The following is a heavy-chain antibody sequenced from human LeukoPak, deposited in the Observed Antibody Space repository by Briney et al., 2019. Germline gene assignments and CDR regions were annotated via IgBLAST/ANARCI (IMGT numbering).Heavy chain of an antibody. Sequence: SETLSLTCTVSGVSITTGGNYWTWLRQLPERGLEWLGYIYYSGLTSYNPSLQSRLSISRDTSKNQFSLTLTSVTAADTAVYYCAKVSGLSFDSWGQGGLVTVSS. CDR2: IYYSGLT. D-gene: IGHD3-3*01. V-gene: IGHV4-31*03. CDR3: AKVSGLSFDS. J-gene: IGHJ4*02. CDR1: GVSITTGGNY.